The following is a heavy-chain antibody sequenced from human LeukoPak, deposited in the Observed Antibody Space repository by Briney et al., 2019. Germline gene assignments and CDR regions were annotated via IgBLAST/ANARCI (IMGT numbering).Heavy chain of an antibody. CDR3: ARVRYSSGPDWFDP. D-gene: IGHD6-19*01. CDR2: IKQDGSEK. V-gene: IGHV3-7*01. J-gene: IGHJ5*02. CDR1: GFTFSSYW. Sequence: GGSLRLSCAASGFTFSSYWMSWVRQAPGKGLEWVANIKQDGSEKYYVDSVKGRFTISRDNAKNSLYLQVNSLRAEDTAVYYCARVRYSSGPDWFDPWGQGTLVTVSS.